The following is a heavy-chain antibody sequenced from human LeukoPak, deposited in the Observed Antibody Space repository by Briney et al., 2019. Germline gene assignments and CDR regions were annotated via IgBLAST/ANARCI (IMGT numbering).Heavy chain of an antibody. CDR3: ARAGDSSGYYYGFLYYYYMDV. CDR1: AYTFTSYD. J-gene: IGHJ6*03. Sequence: ASVKLSCKAAAYTFTSYDINWVRHPTGQGLEWMGWMNPNSGNTDYAQKFQGRVTMTRNTSISTAYMELSSPRSEDTAVYYCARAGDSSGYYYGFLYYYYMDVWGKGSTVTVSS. V-gene: IGHV1-8*01. D-gene: IGHD3-22*01. CDR2: MNPNSGNT.